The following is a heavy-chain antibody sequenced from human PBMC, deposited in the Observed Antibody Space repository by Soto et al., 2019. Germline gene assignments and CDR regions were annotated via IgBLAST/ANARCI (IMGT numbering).Heavy chain of an antibody. Sequence: GWSLRLSCAASGFTFSSYSMNWVRQAPGKGLEWVSSISSSSSYIYYADSVKGRFTISRDNSKNTLYLQMNSLRAEDTAVYYCAREKNPYDFWSGYYETQNWFDPWGQGTLVTVSS. D-gene: IGHD3-3*01. V-gene: IGHV3-21*01. J-gene: IGHJ5*02. CDR1: GFTFSSYS. CDR2: ISSSSSYI. CDR3: AREKNPYDFWSGYYETQNWFDP.